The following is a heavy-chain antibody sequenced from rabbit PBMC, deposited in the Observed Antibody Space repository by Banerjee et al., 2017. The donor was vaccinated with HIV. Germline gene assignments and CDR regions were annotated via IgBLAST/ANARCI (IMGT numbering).Heavy chain of an antibody. CDR2: IYAGSGGTT. D-gene: IGHD4-2*01. CDR1: GFSFSNYW. V-gene: IGHV1S40*01. Sequence: QSLEESGGDLVKPGASLTLTCTASGFSFSNYWMNWVRQAPGKGLELIACIYAGSGGTTYYASWAKGRFTISKTSSTTVTLQMTSLTAADTATYFCARDYAGNGDGYGVFNLWGPGTLVTVS. CDR3: ARDYAGNGDGYGVFNL. J-gene: IGHJ4*01.